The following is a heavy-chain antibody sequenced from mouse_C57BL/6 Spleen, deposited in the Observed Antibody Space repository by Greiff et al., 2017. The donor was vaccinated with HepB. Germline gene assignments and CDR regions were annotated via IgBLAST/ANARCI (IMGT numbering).Heavy chain of an antibody. Sequence: VQLQQSGAELARPGASVKLSCKASGYTFTSYGISWVKQRTGQGLEWIGELYPRSGNTYYNEKFTGKATLTADTSSSPAYMELRSLTSDDSAFLFCARAGYGNYGYFDVWGTAPTVTVSS. CDR3: ARAGYGNYGYFDV. CDR2: LYPRSGNT. J-gene: IGHJ1*03. V-gene: IGHV1-81*01. D-gene: IGHD2-10*02. CDR1: GYTFTSYG.